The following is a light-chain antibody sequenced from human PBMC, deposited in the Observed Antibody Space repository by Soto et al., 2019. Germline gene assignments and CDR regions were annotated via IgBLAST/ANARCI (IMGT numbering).Light chain of an antibody. CDR1: SSDVGGYNY. V-gene: IGLV2-8*01. Sequence: QSALTQPPSASGSPGQSVTISCTGTSSDVGGYNYVSWYQQHPGKAPKLMIYDVSKLSSGVPGRFSGSKSGNTASLTVSGLQAEDEADYYCCSYAGGNSLVFGGGTKVTVL. J-gene: IGLJ2*01. CDR3: CSYAGGNSLV. CDR2: DVS.